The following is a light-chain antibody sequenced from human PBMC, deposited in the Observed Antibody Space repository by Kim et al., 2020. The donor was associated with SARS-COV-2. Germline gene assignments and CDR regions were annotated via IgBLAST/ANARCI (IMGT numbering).Light chain of an antibody. J-gene: IGLJ1*01. CDR2: AVS. V-gene: IGLV2-11*01. Sequence: QSVTISSTGTITAVGGSNDVSWYRPHPSQAPLLIIYAVSKRLSGVPDRFSDFKSGNTDALTISGLQAEVEPDYYGSSYAGTDPSIVFGSGTKVTDL. CDR1: ITAVGGSND. CDR3: SSYAGTDPSIV.